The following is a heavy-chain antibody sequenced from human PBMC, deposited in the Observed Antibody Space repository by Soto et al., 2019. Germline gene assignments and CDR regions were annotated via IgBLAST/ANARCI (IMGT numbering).Heavy chain of an antibody. CDR1: GFTVSSIY. V-gene: IGHV3-66*01. CDR2: IYSGGST. CDR3: SYYDTMDV. Sequence: GGSLRLSCAASGFTVSSIYMSWVRQAPGKGLEWVSVIYSGGSTYYADSVKGRFTISRDNSKDTLYLQMNSLRAEDTAVYYCSYYDTMDVWGQGTTVTVSS. J-gene: IGHJ6*02. D-gene: IGHD3-9*01.